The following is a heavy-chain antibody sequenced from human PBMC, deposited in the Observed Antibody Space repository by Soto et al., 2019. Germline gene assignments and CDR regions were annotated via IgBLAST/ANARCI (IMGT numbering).Heavy chain of an antibody. CDR1: GGSISSYY. Sequence: SETLSLTCTVSGGSISSYYWSWIRQPPGKGLEWIGYIYYSGSTNYNPSPKSRVPISVATSKNQFSLKLSSLTAADTAVYYCARGLDDFWSGYSYLYNWFDPWGQGTLVTVSS. CDR2: IYYSGST. D-gene: IGHD3-3*01. CDR3: ARGLDDFWSGYSYLYNWFDP. J-gene: IGHJ5*02. V-gene: IGHV4-59*01.